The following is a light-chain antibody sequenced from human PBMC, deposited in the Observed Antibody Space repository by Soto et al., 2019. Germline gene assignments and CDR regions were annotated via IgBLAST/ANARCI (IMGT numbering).Light chain of an antibody. CDR1: SGHSSYA. Sequence: QLVLTQSPSASASLGASVKLTCTLSSGHSSYAIAWHQQQPEKGPRYLMKLNSDGSHSKGDGIPDRFSGSSSGAERYLTISSLQSEDEADYYCQTWGTGIYLLFGGGTKLTVL. CDR2: LNSDGSH. CDR3: QTWGTGIYLL. J-gene: IGLJ3*02. V-gene: IGLV4-69*01.